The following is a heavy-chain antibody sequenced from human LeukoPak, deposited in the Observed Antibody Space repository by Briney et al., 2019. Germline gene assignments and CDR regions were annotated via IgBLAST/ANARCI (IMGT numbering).Heavy chain of an antibody. Sequence: PSETLSLTCSVSGTSINSYYYSWIRQSRGKGLEWIGNYFYRETTNYNPSLKSRVTISVDTSKNQFSLKLSSVTAADTAVYYCARGVAAAGDFYYYYMDVWGKGTTVTVSS. CDR2: YFYRETT. CDR3: ARGVAAAGDFYYYYMDV. V-gene: IGHV4-59*01. D-gene: IGHD6-13*01. J-gene: IGHJ6*03. CDR1: GTSINSYY.